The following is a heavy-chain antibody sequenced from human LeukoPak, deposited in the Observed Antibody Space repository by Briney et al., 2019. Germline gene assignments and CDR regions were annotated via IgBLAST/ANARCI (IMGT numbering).Heavy chain of an antibody. CDR3: ARDHCSGGSCYFASYYFDY. CDR2: IYYSGST. V-gene: IGHV4-39*07. D-gene: IGHD2-15*01. J-gene: IGHJ4*02. Sequence: SETLSLTCTVSGGSISSSSYYWGWIRQPPGKGLEWIGSIYYSGSTYYNPSLKSRVTISVDTSKNQFSLKLSSVTAADTAVYYCARDHCSGGSCYFASYYFDYWGQGTLVTVSS. CDR1: GGSISSSSYY.